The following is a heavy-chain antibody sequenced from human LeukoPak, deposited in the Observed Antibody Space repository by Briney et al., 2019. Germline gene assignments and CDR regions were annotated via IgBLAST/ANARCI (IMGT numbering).Heavy chain of an antibody. Sequence: SETLSLTCTVSGGSISSSSYYWGWIRQPPGKGLEWIGSIYYSGSTYYNPSLKSRVTISVDTSKSQFSLKLSSVTAADTAVYYCARSGGYYYYMDVWGKGTTVTVSS. CDR1: GGSISSSSYY. V-gene: IGHV4-39*07. D-gene: IGHD2-15*01. CDR2: IYYSGST. CDR3: ARSGGYYYYMDV. J-gene: IGHJ6*03.